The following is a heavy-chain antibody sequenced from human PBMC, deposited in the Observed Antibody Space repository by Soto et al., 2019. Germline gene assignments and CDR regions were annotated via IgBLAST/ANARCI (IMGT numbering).Heavy chain of an antibody. CDR3: ARARGEPKTLGYYRMDV. D-gene: IGHD3-10*01. CDR2: IGSTDSTI. CDR1: GFPFNDYY. V-gene: IGHV3-11*01. Sequence: GSLRLFCTATGFPFNDYYMTWIRQAPGKGLEWVSYIGSTDSTIYYADSVKGRFTISRDNAKNSLFLHMNSLRAEDTAMYYCARARGEPKTLGYYRMDVWGQGT. J-gene: IGHJ6*02.